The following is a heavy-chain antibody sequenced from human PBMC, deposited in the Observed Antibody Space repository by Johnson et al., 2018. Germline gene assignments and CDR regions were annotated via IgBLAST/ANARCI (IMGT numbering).Heavy chain of an antibody. CDR3: TKDLANYGAFDI. Sequence: QVQLVESGGNVVQXGRSLRLSCAASGFTFTNYAMHWVRQAPGKGLEWVAIISDDGNVKYDADSVKGRFTFSRDNSKNTVYLQMNSLRPEDTAVYYCTKDLANYGAFDIWGQGTMVAISS. V-gene: IGHV3-30*04. D-gene: IGHD3-16*01. CDR2: ISDDGNVK. J-gene: IGHJ3*02. CDR1: GFTFTNYA.